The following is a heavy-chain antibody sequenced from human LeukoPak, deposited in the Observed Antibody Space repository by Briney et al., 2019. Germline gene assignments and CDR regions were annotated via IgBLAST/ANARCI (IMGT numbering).Heavy chain of an antibody. CDR3: ARNRDGYNSFDY. V-gene: IGHV4-31*03. D-gene: IGHD5-24*01. Sequence: SETPSLTCTVSGGSISSGGYYWSWIRQPPGKGLEWIGYIYYSGSSYYNPSLRSRVTISVDTSKNHFSLKLSSVTAADTAVYYCARNRDGYNSFDYWGQGTLVTVSS. J-gene: IGHJ4*02. CDR2: IYYSGSS. CDR1: GGSISSGGYY.